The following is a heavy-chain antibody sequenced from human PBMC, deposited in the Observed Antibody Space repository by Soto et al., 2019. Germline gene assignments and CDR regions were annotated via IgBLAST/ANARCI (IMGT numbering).Heavy chain of an antibody. CDR3: AKAPIPSYYYDTPGFFGY. CDR2: ISYDGSNK. CDR1: GFTLSSYG. V-gene: IGHV3-30*18. D-gene: IGHD3-22*01. Sequence: GGSLRLSCAASGFTLSSYGMHWVRQAPGKGLEWVAVISYDGSNKYYADSVKGRFTISRDNSKNTLYLQMNSLRAEDTAVYYCAKAPIPSYYYDTPGFFGYWGQGTLVTVSS. J-gene: IGHJ4*02.